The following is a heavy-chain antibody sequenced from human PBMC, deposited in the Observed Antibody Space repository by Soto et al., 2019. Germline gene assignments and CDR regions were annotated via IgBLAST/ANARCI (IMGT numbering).Heavy chain of an antibody. V-gene: IGHV1-2*02. J-gene: IGHJ4*02. Sequence: GASVKVSCKASGYTFTGYYMHWVRQAPGQGLEWMGWINPNSGGTNYAQKFQGRVTMTRDTSISTAYMELSRLRSDDTAVYYCARGSSGYYYPYYFDYWGQGTLVTVSS. CDR3: ARGSSGYYYPYYFDY. CDR1: GYTFTGYY. D-gene: IGHD3-22*01. CDR2: INPNSGGT.